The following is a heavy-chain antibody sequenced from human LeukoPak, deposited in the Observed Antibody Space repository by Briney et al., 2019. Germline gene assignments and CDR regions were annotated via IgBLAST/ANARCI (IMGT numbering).Heavy chain of an antibody. J-gene: IGHJ6*02. Sequence: GGSLSLFCSRSGITLMSYTIQWARRAPGGGRECLTCVLDNTDFPYYADSVEGRFLISRDTSKNGLYLQMNSLRPEDTAIYYCASEPGLRRGPDYAMDVWGQGPTVTVSS. V-gene: IGHV3-30-3*01. CDR3: ASEPGLRRGPDYAMDV. D-gene: IGHD3-16*01. CDR1: GITLMSYT. CDR2: VLDNTDFP.